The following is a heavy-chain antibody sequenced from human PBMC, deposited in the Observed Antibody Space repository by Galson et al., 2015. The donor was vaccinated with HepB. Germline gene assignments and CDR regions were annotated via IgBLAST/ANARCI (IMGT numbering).Heavy chain of an antibody. CDR2: ISAYNGNT. J-gene: IGHJ4*02. Sequence: SVKVSCKASGYTFTSYGISWVRQAPGQGLEWMGWISAYNGNTNYAQKLQDRVTMTTDTSTSTAYMELRSLRSDDTAVYYCARVGWFSEWDYYDSSGYYFPDDYWGQGTLVTVSS. V-gene: IGHV1-18*01. CDR3: ARVGWFSEWDYYDSSGYYFPDDY. D-gene: IGHD3-22*01. CDR1: GYTFTSYG.